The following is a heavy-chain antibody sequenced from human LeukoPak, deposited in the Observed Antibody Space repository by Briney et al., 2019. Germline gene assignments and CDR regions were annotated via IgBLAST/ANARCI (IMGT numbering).Heavy chain of an antibody. CDR2: ISAYNGNT. CDR3: ARDLVSVRWHAFDI. D-gene: IGHD4-23*01. J-gene: IGHJ3*02. V-gene: IGHV1-18*04. Sequence: ASVKVSCMASGYTFTSYGISWVRQAPGQGLEWMGCISAYNGNTNYAQKLQGRVTMTTDTSTSTAYMELRSLRSDDTAVYYCARDLVSVRWHAFDIWGQGTMVTVSS. CDR1: GYTFTSYG.